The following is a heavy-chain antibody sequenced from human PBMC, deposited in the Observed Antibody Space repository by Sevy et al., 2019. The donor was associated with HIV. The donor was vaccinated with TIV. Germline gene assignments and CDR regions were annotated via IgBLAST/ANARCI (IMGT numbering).Heavy chain of an antibody. D-gene: IGHD5-18*01. CDR3: VREGLGGFSYSLDC. V-gene: IGHV3-7*01. CDR1: GFTFSSYW. CDR2: MKEDGSEK. J-gene: IGHJ4*02. Sequence: GESLRLSCAASGFTFSSYWMSWVRQAPGKGLEWVATMKEDGSEKSYVDSVKGRFTISRDNAKNSLYLQMNSLRVDDTALYYCVREGLGGFSYSLDCWGQGTLVTVSS.